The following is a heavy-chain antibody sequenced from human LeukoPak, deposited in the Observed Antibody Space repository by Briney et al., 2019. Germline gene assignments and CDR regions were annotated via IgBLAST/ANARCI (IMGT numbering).Heavy chain of an antibody. Sequence: SETLAPTCTVPGGSITTFSWSWIRQPAGKGLDLIGRIYASGSTTYNPSLKSRVTMSVDTSKNQFSVRLTSVAAADTAVYYCARAAYCSGASCYFDYWGQGTLVTVSS. V-gene: IGHV4-4*07. D-gene: IGHD2-15*01. CDR2: IYASGST. CDR1: GGSITTFS. CDR3: ARAAYCSGASCYFDY. J-gene: IGHJ4*02.